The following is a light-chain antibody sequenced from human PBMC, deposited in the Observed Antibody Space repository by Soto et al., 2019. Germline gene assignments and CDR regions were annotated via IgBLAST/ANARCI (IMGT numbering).Light chain of an antibody. CDR2: GNX. Sequence: QAVVTQPPSVSGAPGQRVTISCTGSSSNIGAGYDVHWYQQLPGTAPKLXXYGNXNRPSGVPDRXSXSXSXXSAXLXIXGLQAEDEADYYCQSYDSSLSVVVFGGGTKLTVL. V-gene: IGLV1-40*01. CDR3: QSYDSSLSVVV. J-gene: IGLJ2*01. CDR1: SSNIGAGYD.